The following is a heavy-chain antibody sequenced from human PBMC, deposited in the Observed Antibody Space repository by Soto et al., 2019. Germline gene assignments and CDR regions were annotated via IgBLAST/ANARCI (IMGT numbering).Heavy chain of an antibody. CDR1: GDSVSSGNYY. V-gene: IGHV4-61*01. J-gene: IGHJ3*02. CDR2: IYYNGST. CDR3: ARGIFGVVYAFDI. D-gene: IGHD3-3*01. Sequence: WETLSLTCTVSGDSVSSGNYYWSWIRQPPGKGLEWIGYIYYNGSTNCNPSLKSRVTISVDKSKNQFSLKLSSVTAADTAVYYCARGIFGVVYAFDIWGQGTMVTVSS.